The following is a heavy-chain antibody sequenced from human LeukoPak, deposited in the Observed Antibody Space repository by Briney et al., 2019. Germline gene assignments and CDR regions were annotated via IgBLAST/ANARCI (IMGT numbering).Heavy chain of an antibody. CDR3: ARPDYYYYYMDV. J-gene: IGHJ6*03. CDR1: GFTFSSYA. CDR2: ISSNGGST. V-gene: IGHV3-64*01. Sequence: GGSLRLSCAASGFTFSSYAMHWVRQAPGKGLEYVSAISSNGGSTYYANSVKGRFTISRDNSKNTLYLQMGSLRAEDMAVYYCARPDYYYYYMDVWGEGTTVTVSS.